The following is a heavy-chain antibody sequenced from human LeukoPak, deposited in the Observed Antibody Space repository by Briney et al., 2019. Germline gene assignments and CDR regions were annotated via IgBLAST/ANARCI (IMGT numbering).Heavy chain of an antibody. Sequence: GASVKVSCKASGYTFTGYFIHWVRQAPGQGLEWMGWINPNSGGTNYALKFQGRVTMTRDTSISTASMELSRLRSDDTAVYYCARDNADFWSGYVPPPHHFDYWGQGTLVTVSS. D-gene: IGHD3-3*01. CDR2: INPNSGGT. CDR1: GYTFTGYF. CDR3: ARDNADFWSGYVPPPHHFDY. V-gene: IGHV1-2*02. J-gene: IGHJ4*02.